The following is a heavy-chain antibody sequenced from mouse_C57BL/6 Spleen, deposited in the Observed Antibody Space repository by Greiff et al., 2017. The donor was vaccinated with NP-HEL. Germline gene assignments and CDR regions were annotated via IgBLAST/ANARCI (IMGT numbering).Heavy chain of an antibody. CDR3: ARSAYGKTLYWYFDG. D-gene: IGHD2-10*02. Sequence: QVQLQQPGAELVRPGSSVKLSCKASGYTFTSYWMHWVKQRPIQGLEWIGNIDPSDSETHYNQKFKDKATLTVDKSSSTAYMQLSSLTSEDSAVYYCARSAYGKTLYWYFDGWGTGTTVTVSS. CDR1: GYTFTSYW. J-gene: IGHJ1*03. CDR2: IDPSDSET. V-gene: IGHV1-52*01.